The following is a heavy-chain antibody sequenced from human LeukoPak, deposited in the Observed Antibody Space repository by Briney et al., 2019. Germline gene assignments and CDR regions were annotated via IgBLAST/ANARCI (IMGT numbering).Heavy chain of an antibody. V-gene: IGHV3-15*01. D-gene: IGHD2-15*01. CDR3: ATAPNPIVVVVAATLYYFDY. CDR1: GFTFSNAW. J-gene: IGHJ4*02. CDR2: IKSKTDGGTT. Sequence: GGSLRLSCAASGFTFSNAWMSWVRQPPGKGREWVGRIKSKTDGGTTDYAAPVKGRFTISRDDSKNTLYLQMNSLKTEDTAVYYCATAPNPIVVVVAATLYYFDYWGQGTLVTVSS.